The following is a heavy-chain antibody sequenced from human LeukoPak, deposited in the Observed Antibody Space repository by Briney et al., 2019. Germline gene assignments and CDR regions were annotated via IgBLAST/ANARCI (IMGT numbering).Heavy chain of an antibody. CDR2: IIPIFGTA. CDR1: GGTFISYA. Sequence: GASVKVSCKASGGTFISYAISWMRQAPGQGLEWMGGIIPIFGTANYAQKFQGRVTITADESTSTAYMELSSLRSEDTAVYYCARDHCSGGSCYYFYYMDVWGKGTTVTVSS. J-gene: IGHJ6*03. D-gene: IGHD2-15*01. V-gene: IGHV1-69*13. CDR3: ARDHCSGGSCYYFYYMDV.